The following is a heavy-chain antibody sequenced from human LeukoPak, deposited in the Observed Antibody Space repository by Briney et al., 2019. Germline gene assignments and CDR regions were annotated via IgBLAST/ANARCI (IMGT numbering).Heavy chain of an antibody. CDR3: ARSTGYVFSYIDF. V-gene: IGHV5-51*01. J-gene: IGHJ4*02. D-gene: IGHD1-1*01. CDR2: IYPGDSDT. Sequence: KPGESLRISCKASGYSFTSYWIGWVRQVPGKGLEWMGIIYPGDSDTRYNPSFQGQVTISVDKSIATAYLQWSSLKASDTAIYYCARSTGYVFSYIDFWAQGTLVTVSS. CDR1: GYSFTSYW.